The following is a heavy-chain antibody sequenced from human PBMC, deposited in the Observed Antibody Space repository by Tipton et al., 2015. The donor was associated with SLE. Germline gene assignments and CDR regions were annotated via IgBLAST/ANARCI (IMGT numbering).Heavy chain of an antibody. CDR2: MYYSGST. CDR3: ARSHDSGKTFDY. V-gene: IGHV4-31*03. CDR1: GGSISSGSYY. J-gene: IGHJ4*02. D-gene: IGHD3-10*01. Sequence: TLSLTCTVSGGSISSGSYYWSWVRQPPGKGLEGIGYMYYSGSTDYIPSLKSRVTISVDTSKNQFSLKVNSVTAADTAVYYCARSHDSGKTFDYWGQGTLVTVSS.